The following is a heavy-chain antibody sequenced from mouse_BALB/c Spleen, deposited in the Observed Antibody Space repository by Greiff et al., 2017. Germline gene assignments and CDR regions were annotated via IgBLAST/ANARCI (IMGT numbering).Heavy chain of an antibody. CDR1: GFTFSSYG. D-gene: IGHD2-3*01. CDR2: ISSGGSYT. CDR3: ARQGDDGYYVWFAY. J-gene: IGHJ3*01. Sequence: DVMLVESGGDLVKPGGSLKLSCAASGFTFSSYGMSWVRQTPDKRLEWVATISSGGSYTYYPDSVKGRFTISRDNAKNTLYLQMSSLKSEDTAMYYCARQGDDGYYVWFAYWGQGTLVTVSA. V-gene: IGHV5-6*02.